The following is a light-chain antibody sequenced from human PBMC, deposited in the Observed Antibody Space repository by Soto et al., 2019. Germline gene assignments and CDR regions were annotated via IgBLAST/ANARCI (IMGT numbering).Light chain of an antibody. Sequence: EIVLRQSPGTLSLSPGDRATLSCRASESLSSSYVAWYQVKPGQAPSLLIHAASYRATDIPHRFSGSGSGTDFTLTISRLEPEDFAVYFCHQHGSSSWTFGQGTRVEI. CDR3: HQHGSSSWT. V-gene: IGKV3-20*01. CDR2: AAS. CDR1: ESLSSSY. J-gene: IGKJ1*01.